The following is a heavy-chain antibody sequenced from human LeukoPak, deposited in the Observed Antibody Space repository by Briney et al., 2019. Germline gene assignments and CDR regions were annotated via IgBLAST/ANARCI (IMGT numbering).Heavy chain of an antibody. D-gene: IGHD3-10*01. CDR2: IYTSGST. Sequence: KTSQTLSLTCTVSGGSISSGSYDWSWIRQPAGKGLEWIGRIYTSGSTNYNPSLKSRVTISVDTSKNQFSLKLSSVTAADTAVYYCAIESGYCSGSYYNVAYYYYMDVWGKGTTVTVSS. CDR3: AIESGYCSGSYYNVAYYYYMDV. J-gene: IGHJ6*03. V-gene: IGHV4-61*02. CDR1: GGSISSGSYD.